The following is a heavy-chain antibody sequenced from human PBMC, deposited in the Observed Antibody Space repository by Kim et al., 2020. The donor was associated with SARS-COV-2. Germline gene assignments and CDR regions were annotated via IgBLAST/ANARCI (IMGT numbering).Heavy chain of an antibody. J-gene: IGHJ4*02. CDR3: AKVYCSSTSCYMHFDY. V-gene: IGHV3-23*01. D-gene: IGHD2-2*02. CDR1: GFAFSSYA. Sequence: GGSLRLSCAASGFAFSSYAMSWVRQAPGKGLEWVSAISGSGGSTYYADAVKGRFTISRHNSKNTLYLQMNSLRAEDTAVYYCAKVYCSSTSCYMHFDYWGQGTLVPLSS. CDR2: ISGSGGST.